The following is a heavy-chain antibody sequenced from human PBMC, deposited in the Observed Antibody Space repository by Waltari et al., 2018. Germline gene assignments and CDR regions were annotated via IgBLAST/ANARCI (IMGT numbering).Heavy chain of an antibody. V-gene: IGHV3-74*01. CDR2: IQTDGSNI. J-gene: IGHJ4*02. CDR3: AAGGGIDF. CDR1: GFTFSLYW. D-gene: IGHD3-16*01. Sequence: QLEESGGGLVQPGGSLRLSCAASGFTFSLYWMHWVRQSPGKGLVWVSRIQTDGSNIDCADAVKGRFTISRDNAKNTVYLQMNRLRAEDTAVYYCAAGGGIDFLGQGTLVTVSS.